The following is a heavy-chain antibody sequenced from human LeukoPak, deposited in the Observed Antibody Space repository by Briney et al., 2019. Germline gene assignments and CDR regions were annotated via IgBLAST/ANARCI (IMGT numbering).Heavy chain of an antibody. CDR2: ISAYNGNT. Sequence: ASVKVSCKASGYTFTSYGISWVRQAPGQGLEWMGWISAYNGNTNYAQKLQGRVTMTTDTSTSTAYMELRSLRPDDTAVYYCARDLLYFDWLAYWGQGTLVTVSS. CDR3: ARDLLYFDWLAY. D-gene: IGHD3-9*01. V-gene: IGHV1-18*01. CDR1: GYTFTSYG. J-gene: IGHJ4*02.